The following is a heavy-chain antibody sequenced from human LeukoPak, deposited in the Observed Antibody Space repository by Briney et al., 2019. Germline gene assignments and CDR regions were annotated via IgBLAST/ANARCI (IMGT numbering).Heavy chain of an antibody. D-gene: IGHD3-10*01. CDR3: ARNFIIIET. J-gene: IGHJ4*02. CDR1: GFTFSHDW. CDR2: IKQDGSET. Sequence: GGSLRLSCAASGFTFSHDWMTWVRQTPGKGLEWEAKIKQDGSETYYGDSVRGRCTTSRDNAKNSLYLEINTLRAEDTAVYYCARNFIIIETWGQGTLVTVSS. V-gene: IGHV3-7*05.